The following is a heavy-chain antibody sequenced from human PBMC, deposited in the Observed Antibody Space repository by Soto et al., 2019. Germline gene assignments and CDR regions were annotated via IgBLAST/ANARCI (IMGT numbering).Heavy chain of an antibody. Sequence: QVQLVQSGAEVKKPGSSVKVSCKASGGTFSSYAISWVRQAPGQGLEGMGGIIPIFGTANYAQKFQGRVTIAADESTSTAYLELSSLRSEDTAVYYCARALFRVVGQLDGMDVWGQGTTVTVSS. J-gene: IGHJ6*02. CDR1: GGTFSSYA. CDR3: ARALFRVVGQLDGMDV. CDR2: IIPIFGTA. D-gene: IGHD1-1*01. V-gene: IGHV1-69*01.